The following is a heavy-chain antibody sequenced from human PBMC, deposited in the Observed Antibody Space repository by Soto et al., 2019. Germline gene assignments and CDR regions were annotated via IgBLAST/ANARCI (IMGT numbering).Heavy chain of an antibody. CDR3: ARSLVGSTDPSYDY. Sequence: GESLKISCKASGYGFISYWIGWVRQMPGKGLEWMGIIYPGDSDTKYSPSFQGQVTISADKSISTAYLQWSSLKASDSAVYYCARSLVGSTDPSYDYYRQLILFTVS. D-gene: IGHD1-26*01. V-gene: IGHV5-51*01. J-gene: IGHJ4*02. CDR1: GYGFISYW. CDR2: IYPGDSDT.